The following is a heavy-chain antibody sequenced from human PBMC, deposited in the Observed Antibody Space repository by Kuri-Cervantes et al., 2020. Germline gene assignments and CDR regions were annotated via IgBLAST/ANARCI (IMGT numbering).Heavy chain of an antibody. Sequence: SETLSLTCTVSGGSISSYYWSWIRQPPGKGLEWIGYIYYSGSTNYNPSLKGRVTISVDTSKNQFSLKLSSVTAADTAVYYCARGGYSYGYYFDYWGQGTLVTVSS. CDR1: GGSISSYY. V-gene: IGHV4-59*01. D-gene: IGHD5-18*01. J-gene: IGHJ4*02. CDR2: IYYSGST. CDR3: ARGGYSYGYYFDY.